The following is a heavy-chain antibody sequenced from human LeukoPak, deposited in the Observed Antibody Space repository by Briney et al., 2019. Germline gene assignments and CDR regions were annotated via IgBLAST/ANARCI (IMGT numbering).Heavy chain of an antibody. D-gene: IGHD3-3*01. J-gene: IGHJ5*02. Sequence: PGGSLRLSCAASGFTFSSYWMHWDRQAPGKGLVWVSRINTDGSSTSYADSVKGRFTISRDNAKNTLYLQMNSLRAEDTAVYYCAREALYDSRPHNWFDPWGQGTLVTVSS. CDR2: INTDGSST. V-gene: IGHV3-74*01. CDR3: AREALYDSRPHNWFDP. CDR1: GFTFSSYW.